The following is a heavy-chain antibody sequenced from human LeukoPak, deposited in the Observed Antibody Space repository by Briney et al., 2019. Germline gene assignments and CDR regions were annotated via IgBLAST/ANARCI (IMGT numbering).Heavy chain of an antibody. D-gene: IGHD6-19*01. J-gene: IGHJ4*02. CDR2: IRRKDYGGTT. Sequence: GGSLRLSCAASGFTFSSYSMNWVRQAPGKGLEWVGFIRRKDYGGTTEYAASVKGRVTISRDDSKSIAYLQMNSLKIEDTAVYYCARPTRTTGWPDSDYWGQGTLVTVSS. V-gene: IGHV3-49*04. CDR1: GFTFSSYS. CDR3: ARPTRTTGWPDSDY.